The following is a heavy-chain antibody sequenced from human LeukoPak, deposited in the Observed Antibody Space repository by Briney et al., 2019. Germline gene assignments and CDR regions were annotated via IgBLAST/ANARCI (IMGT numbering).Heavy chain of an antibody. CDR2: INPNSGGT. Sequence: ASVKVSCKASGYTFTGYYMHWVRQAPGPGLEWMGWINPNSGGTNYAQKFQGRVTMTRDTSISTAYMELSRLRSDDTAVYYCARGGLDTAMVMYYYYYYMDVWGKGTTVTVSS. V-gene: IGHV1-2*02. D-gene: IGHD5-18*01. J-gene: IGHJ6*03. CDR1: GYTFTGYY. CDR3: ARGGLDTAMVMYYYYYYMDV.